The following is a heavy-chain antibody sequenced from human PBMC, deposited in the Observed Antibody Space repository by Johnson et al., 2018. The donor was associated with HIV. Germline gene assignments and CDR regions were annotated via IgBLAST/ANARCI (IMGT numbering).Heavy chain of an antibody. Sequence: VQLVESGGALVQPGGSTRLSCVASGFAFSTYDMHWVRQVPGKGLEWVGAIGTRSDTYYPASVKGRFTISRENARNSLYLQMNSLRVEDTGVYDCAREDTPFGSPHEGDALDIWGQGTRVTVFS. D-gene: IGHD3-16*01. CDR2: IGTRSDT. CDR1: GFAFSTYD. J-gene: IGHJ3*02. CDR3: AREDTPFGSPHEGDALDI. V-gene: IGHV3-13*01.